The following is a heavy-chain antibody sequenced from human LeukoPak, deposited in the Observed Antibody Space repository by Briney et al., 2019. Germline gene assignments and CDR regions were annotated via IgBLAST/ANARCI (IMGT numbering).Heavy chain of an antibody. J-gene: IGHJ4*02. Sequence: GGSLRLSCAASGFTFSSYWMHWVRQAPGKGLVWVSRISNDGSYTSYADSVKGRFTISRDNAKNTLSLEMNSLRDEDTAVYYCTGPWGTTVAADYWGQGTLVTVSS. V-gene: IGHV3-74*01. CDR3: TGPWGTTVAADY. D-gene: IGHD4-11*01. CDR1: GFTFSSYW. CDR2: ISNDGSYT.